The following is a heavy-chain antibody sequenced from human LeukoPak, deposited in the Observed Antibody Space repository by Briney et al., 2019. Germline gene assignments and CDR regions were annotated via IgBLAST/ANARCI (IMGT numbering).Heavy chain of an antibody. D-gene: IGHD6-6*01. CDR1: GYTFTGYY. Sequence: ASVKVSCKASGYTFTGYYMHWVRQAPGQGLEWMGWINPNSGGTNYAQEFQGRVTMTRDTSISTAYMELSRLRSDDTAVYYCAREGYSSSSGDYWGQGTLVTVSS. V-gene: IGHV1-2*02. CDR2: INPNSGGT. CDR3: AREGYSSSSGDY. J-gene: IGHJ4*02.